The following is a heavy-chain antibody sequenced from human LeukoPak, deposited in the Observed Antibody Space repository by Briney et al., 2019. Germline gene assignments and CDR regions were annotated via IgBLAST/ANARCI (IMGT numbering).Heavy chain of an antibody. CDR3: ARGYDSRDLAFDI. CDR2: ISSSSSYI. J-gene: IGHJ3*02. D-gene: IGHD3-22*01. V-gene: IGHV3-21*01. CDR1: GVTLSTYA. Sequence: PGGSLRLSCAASGVTLSTYAMSWVRQAPGKGLEWVSSISSSSSYIYYADSVKGRFTISRDNAKNSLYLQMNSLRAEDTAVYYCARGYDSRDLAFDIWGQGTMVTVSS.